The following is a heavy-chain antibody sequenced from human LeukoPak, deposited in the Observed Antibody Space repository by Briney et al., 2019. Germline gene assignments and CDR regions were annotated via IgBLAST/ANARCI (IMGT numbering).Heavy chain of an antibody. J-gene: IGHJ5*02. Sequence: SETLSLTCTVSGGSISSYYWSWIRQPAGKGLEWIGRIYTSGSTNYNPSLKSRVTMSVDTSKNQFSLKLSSVTAADTAVYYCAREFITGTTLGLDPWGQGTLVTVSS. CDR1: GGSISSYY. CDR3: AREFITGTTLGLDP. V-gene: IGHV4-4*07. CDR2: IYTSGST. D-gene: IGHD1-7*01.